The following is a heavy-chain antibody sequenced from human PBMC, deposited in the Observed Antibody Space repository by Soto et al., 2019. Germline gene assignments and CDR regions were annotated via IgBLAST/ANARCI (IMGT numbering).Heavy chain of an antibody. CDR2: IYSGGST. CDR1: GFTVSSNY. Sequence: GGSLRLSCAASGFTVSSNYMSWVRQAPGKGLEWVSVIYSGGSTYYADSVKGRLTISRDNSKNTLYLQMNSLRAEDTAVYYCGGYSSGWKGGMDVWGQGTTVTVSS. CDR3: GGYSSGWKGGMDV. D-gene: IGHD6-19*01. V-gene: IGHV3-53*01. J-gene: IGHJ6*02.